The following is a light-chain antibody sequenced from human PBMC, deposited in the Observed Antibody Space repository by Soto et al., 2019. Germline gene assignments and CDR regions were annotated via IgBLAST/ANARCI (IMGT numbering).Light chain of an antibody. V-gene: IGKV3-20*01. CDR1: QSVSSY. J-gene: IGKJ2*01. CDR2: GAS. Sequence: EFVLTQPPGTLSLSPGDRATLSCRASQSVSSYLAWYQQKPGQAPRLLIYGASNRATGIPDRFSGSGSGTDFTLTISRLEPEEFAVYYCQQYGSSPPYTFGQGTKLEIK. CDR3: QQYGSSPPYT.